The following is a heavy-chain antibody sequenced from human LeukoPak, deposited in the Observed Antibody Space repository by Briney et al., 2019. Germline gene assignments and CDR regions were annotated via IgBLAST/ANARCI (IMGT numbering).Heavy chain of an antibody. CDR3: ARGGLAHISLVVN. Sequence: GRSLRLSSIISGITFSSYWVHWFRQAPGKEIIWVSCINSDESSTSYADSVKGRFTISRDNAKNTLYLQMNSLRAEDTAVYYCARGGLAHISLVVNWGQGTLVTVSS. CDR1: GITFSSYW. CDR2: INSDESST. V-gene: IGHV3-74*01. J-gene: IGHJ4*02. D-gene: IGHD2-21*01.